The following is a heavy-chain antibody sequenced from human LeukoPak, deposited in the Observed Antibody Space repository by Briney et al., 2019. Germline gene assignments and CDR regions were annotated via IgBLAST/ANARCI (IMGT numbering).Heavy chain of an antibody. CDR2: ISYDGSNK. D-gene: IGHD5-18*01. CDR3: AREMDIAMVFDY. V-gene: IGHV3-30*03. CDR1: GFTFSSYG. J-gene: IGHJ4*02. Sequence: GGSLRLSCAASGFTFSSYGMHWVRQAPGKGLEWVAVISYDGSNKYYADSVKGRFTISRDNSKNTLYLQMNSLRAEDTALYYCAREMDIAMVFDYWGQGTMVTVSS.